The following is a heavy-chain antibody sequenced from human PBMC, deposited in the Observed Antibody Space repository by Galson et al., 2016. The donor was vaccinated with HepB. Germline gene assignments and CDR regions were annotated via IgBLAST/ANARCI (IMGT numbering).Heavy chain of an antibody. J-gene: IGHJ4*02. CDR3: ASGYTCGI. Sequence: SLRLSCAASGFNFRSFGMHWVRQAPGKGLEWVANINQDGSAKYYVDSAKGRFTISRDNAKSTLCLQMNSLRVEDTAMYCCASGYTCGIWGQGTLVTVSS. CDR2: INQDGSAK. D-gene: IGHD1-1*01. V-gene: IGHV3-7*01. CDR1: GFNFRSFG.